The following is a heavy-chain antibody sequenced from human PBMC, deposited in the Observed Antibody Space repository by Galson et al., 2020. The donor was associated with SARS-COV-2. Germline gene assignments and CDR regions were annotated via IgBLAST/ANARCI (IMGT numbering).Heavy chain of an antibody. CDR3: ARDGPNGSGWYPY. V-gene: IGHV3-53*04. CDR1: GFTVSSNY. Sequence: GESLKISCAASGFTVSSNYMSWVRQAPGKGLEWVSVIYSGGSTYYADSVKGRFTISRHNSKNTLYLQMNSLRAEDTAVYYCARDGPNGSGWYPYWGQGTLVTVSS. J-gene: IGHJ4*02. D-gene: IGHD6-19*01. CDR2: IYSGGST.